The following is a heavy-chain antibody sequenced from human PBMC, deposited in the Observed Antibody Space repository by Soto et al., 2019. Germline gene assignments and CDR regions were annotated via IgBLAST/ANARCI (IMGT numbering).Heavy chain of an antibody. D-gene: IGHD2-15*01. CDR3: AKTGYCSGGSCYQFDY. Sequence: SLRLSCAASGFTFDDYAMHWVRQAPGKGLEWVSGISWNSGSIGYADSVKGRFTISRDNAKNSLYLQMNSLRAEDTALYYCAKTGYCSGGSCYQFDYWGQGTLVTVSA. J-gene: IGHJ4*02. CDR1: GFTFDDYA. CDR2: ISWNSGSI. V-gene: IGHV3-9*01.